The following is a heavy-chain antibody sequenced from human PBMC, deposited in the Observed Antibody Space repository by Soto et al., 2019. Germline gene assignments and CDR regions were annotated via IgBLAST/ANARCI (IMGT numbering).Heavy chain of an antibody. CDR3: AREGYYYRIGYQPRSTYSFDY. CDR1: GGSISSYY. D-gene: IGHD3-22*01. Sequence: PSETLSLTCTVSGGSISSYYWNWIRQPPGKGLEWIGYIYYSGSTNYNPSLKSRVTISVDTSKNQFSLKLSSVTAADTAVYYCAREGYYYRIGYQPRSTYSFDYWGQGTLVTVS. CDR2: IYYSGST. V-gene: IGHV4-59*01. J-gene: IGHJ4*02.